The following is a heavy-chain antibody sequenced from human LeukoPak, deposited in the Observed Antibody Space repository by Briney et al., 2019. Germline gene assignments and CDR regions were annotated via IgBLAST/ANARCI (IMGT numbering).Heavy chain of an antibody. CDR3: ASDWGFLDY. Sequence: GGSLRLSCAASGFTFSSYGMHWVRQAPGKGLEWVAVISYDGSNKYYADSVKGRFTISRDNSKNTLYLQMNSLRAEDTAVYYCASDWGFLDYWGQGTLVTVSS. CDR2: ISYDGSNK. V-gene: IGHV3-30*03. J-gene: IGHJ4*02. CDR1: GFTFSSYG. D-gene: IGHD7-27*01.